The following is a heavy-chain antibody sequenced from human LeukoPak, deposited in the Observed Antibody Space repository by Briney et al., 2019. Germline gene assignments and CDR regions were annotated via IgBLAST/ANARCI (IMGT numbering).Heavy chain of an antibody. CDR1: GFTFSSYW. Sequence: PGGSLRLSCAASGFTFSSYWMHWVRQAPGKGLVWVSRINTDGSSTTYADSVKGRFTISRDNAKNAVYLQMNSLRAEDTALYYCARDCSATRCHNYWGQGTLVTVSS. CDR2: INTDGSST. V-gene: IGHV3-74*01. D-gene: IGHD2-2*01. CDR3: ARDCSATRCHNY. J-gene: IGHJ4*02.